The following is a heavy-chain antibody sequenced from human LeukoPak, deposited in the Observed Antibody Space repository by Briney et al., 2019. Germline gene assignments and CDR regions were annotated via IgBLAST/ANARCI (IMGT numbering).Heavy chain of an antibody. CDR2: INHSGTT. CDR3: ARRTGTYYYDSSGYSPWRYYFDY. Sequence: KPSETLSLTCAVYDGSFSGYYCSWIRQPPGKGLEWIGEINHSGTTNYSPSLKSRVTISVDTSKNQFSLKLSSVTAADTAVFYCARRTGTYYYDSSGYSPWRYYFDYWGQGTLVTVSS. V-gene: IGHV4-34*01. D-gene: IGHD3-22*01. CDR1: DGSFSGYY. J-gene: IGHJ4*02.